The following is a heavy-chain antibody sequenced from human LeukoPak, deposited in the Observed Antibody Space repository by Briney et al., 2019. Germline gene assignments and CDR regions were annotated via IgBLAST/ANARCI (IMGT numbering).Heavy chain of an antibody. CDR2: IIPIFGTA. J-gene: IGHJ6*03. CDR3: ARDRPARSPDLIMDV. D-gene: IGHD3-16*01. V-gene: IGHV1-69*13. CDR1: GGTFSSYA. Sequence: ASLKVSCKASGGTFSSYAISWVRQAAGQRREWMGGIIPIFGTANYAQKFQGRVTITADESTSTAYMELSSLRSEDTAVYYCARDRPARSPDLIMDVWGKGTTVTVSS.